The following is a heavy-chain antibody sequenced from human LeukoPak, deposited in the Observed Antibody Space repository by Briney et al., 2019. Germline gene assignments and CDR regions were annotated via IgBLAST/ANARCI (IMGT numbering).Heavy chain of an antibody. CDR3: AKERLPYGSGWCGRDY. CDR1: GFIFSSYA. CDR2: ISSDGSDK. D-gene: IGHD6-19*01. J-gene: IGHJ4*02. Sequence: GGSLRLSCAASGFIFSSYAMHWVRQAPGKGLEWVAVISSDGSDKYYAESVKGRFTISRDNSKITLYLQMNTLSPEDTALYYCAKERLPYGSGWCGRDYWGQGTLVTVSS. V-gene: IGHV3-30*18.